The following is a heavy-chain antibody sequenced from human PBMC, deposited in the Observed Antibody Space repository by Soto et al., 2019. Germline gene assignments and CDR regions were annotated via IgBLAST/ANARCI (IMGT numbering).Heavy chain of an antibody. Sequence: GGSLRLSCAASGFIFSGSAIHWVRQASGKGLEWVGRIRSRANNFATSSAASVKGRFTFSRDDSKNTAYLQMNTLKPEDTAVYYCARGQGAAIGDYYYHGMDVWGQGTKVTAP. CDR1: GFIFSGSA. V-gene: IGHV3-73*01. J-gene: IGHJ6*02. CDR3: ARGQGAAIGDYYYHGMDV. CDR2: IRSRANNFAT. D-gene: IGHD2-2*02.